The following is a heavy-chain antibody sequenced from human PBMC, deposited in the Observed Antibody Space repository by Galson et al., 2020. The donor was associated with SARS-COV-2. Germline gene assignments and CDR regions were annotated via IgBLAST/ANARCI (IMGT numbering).Heavy chain of an antibody. CDR1: GFTVSGNY. CDR3: ARDPHNSSGYVGDAFDI. J-gene: IGHJ3*02. V-gene: IGHV3-66*01. D-gene: IGHD3-22*01. CDR2: LYSGGTT. Sequence: TGGSLRLSCAASGFTVSGNYMSWVRQAPGKGLEWISVLYSGGTTYYADSVKGRFTISRDNSKNTVYLQMNGLRAEDTAVYFCARDPHNSSGYVGDAFDIWGQGTMVTVSS.